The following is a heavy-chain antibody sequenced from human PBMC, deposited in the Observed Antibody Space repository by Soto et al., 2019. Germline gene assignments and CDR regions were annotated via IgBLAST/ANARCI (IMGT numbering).Heavy chain of an antibody. V-gene: IGHV3-23*01. CDR1: GFIFSSYG. J-gene: IGHJ4*02. D-gene: IGHD7-27*01. Sequence: VQLLESGGGLVQPGGSLRLSCAGSGFIFSSYGMRWVRQAPGKGLEWVSGISGSGATFYADSVKGRFTISRDNSKNTMHLQMNSLRVEDTAVYYCAKVVNWAADFWGQGTLVSVSS. CDR3: AKVVNWAADF. CDR2: ISGSGAT.